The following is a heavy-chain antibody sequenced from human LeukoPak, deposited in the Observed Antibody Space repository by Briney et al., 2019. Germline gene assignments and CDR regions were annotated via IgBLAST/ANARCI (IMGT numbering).Heavy chain of an antibody. J-gene: IGHJ3*02. Sequence: GRSLRLSCAASGLTFSNYWMHWVRQAPGKGLVWVSGINTDGRTAVYADSVRGRFTISRDNAKNTLYLQMNSLRAEDMAVYYCAKIEGQIAFDIWGQRKMFTVSS. V-gene: IGHV3-74*01. CDR2: INTDGRTA. D-gene: IGHD3-22*01. CDR1: GLTFSNYW. CDR3: AKIEGQIAFDI.